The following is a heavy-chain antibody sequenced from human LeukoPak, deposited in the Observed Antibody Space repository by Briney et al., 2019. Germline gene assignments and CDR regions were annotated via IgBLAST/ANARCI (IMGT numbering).Heavy chain of an antibody. J-gene: IGHJ5*02. CDR2: IYYSGSN. D-gene: IGHD3-9*01. V-gene: IGHV4-39*01. CDR1: GGSISSSSYY. CDR3: ARTYYDILTGYLNWLDP. Sequence: SETLSLTCTVSGGSISSSSYYWGWIRQPPGKGLEWIGSIYYSGSNYYNPSLKSRVNISVDTSKNQFSMKLSSVTAVDTAVYYCARTYYDILTGYLNWLDPWGQGTLVTVSS.